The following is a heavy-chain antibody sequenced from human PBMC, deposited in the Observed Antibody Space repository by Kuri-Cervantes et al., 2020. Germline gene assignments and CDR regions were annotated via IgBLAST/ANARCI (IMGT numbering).Heavy chain of an antibody. CDR1: GYTFSSYA. CDR3: ARGGLWFGELFLYYYYGMDV. V-gene: IGHV3-30-3*01. J-gene: IGHJ6*02. CDR2: ISYDGSNK. Sequence: SCKASGYTFSSYAMHWVRQAPGKGLEWVAVISYDGSNKYYADSVKGRFTISRDNSKNTLYLQMNSLRAEDTAVYYCARGGLWFGELFLYYYYGMDVWGQGTTVTVSS. D-gene: IGHD3-10*01.